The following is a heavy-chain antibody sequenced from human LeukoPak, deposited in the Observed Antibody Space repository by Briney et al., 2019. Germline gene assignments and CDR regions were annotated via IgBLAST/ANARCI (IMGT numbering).Heavy chain of an antibody. CDR2: IYPGDSDT. CDR3: ARHPAYCTNGVCYPAYFDY. V-gene: IGHV5-51*01. D-gene: IGHD2-8*01. CDR1: GYSFTSYW. J-gene: IGHJ4*02. Sequence: GESLKISCKGSGYSFTSYWIGWVRQMPGKGLEWMGIIYPGDSDTRYSPSFQGQVTISADKSISTAYQQWSSLKASDTAMYYCARHPAYCTNGVCYPAYFDYWGQGTLVTVSS.